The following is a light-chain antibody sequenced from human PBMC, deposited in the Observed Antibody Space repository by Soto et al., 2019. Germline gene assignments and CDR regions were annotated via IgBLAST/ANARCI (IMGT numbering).Light chain of an antibody. V-gene: IGKV1-39*01. CDR1: QNISNY. Sequence: DMQMTQSPSSLSASVGDRVSITCRSSQNISNYLHWNQLRPGKAPKLLTYAASNLRSGVPSRFSGSGSGTDLTLTISSLQSEDFATYYCKQSCSIPRLTFGPGTRVEIQ. J-gene: IGKJ3*01. CDR2: AAS. CDR3: KQSCSIPRLT.